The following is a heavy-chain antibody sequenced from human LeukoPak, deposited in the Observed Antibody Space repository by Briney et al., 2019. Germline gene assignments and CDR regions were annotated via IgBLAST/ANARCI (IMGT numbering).Heavy chain of an antibody. V-gene: IGHV3-23*01. D-gene: IGHD3-10*01. CDR3: AKGYYGSGSYGWFDY. Sequence: GGSLRLSCAASGFTFSSYAMSWVRQAPGKGLEWVSAISGSGDRTYYADSVKGRFTISRDNSKNTLFLHKNSLRAEDTAVYSCAKGYYGSGSYGWFDYWGQGTLVTVSS. CDR1: GFTFSSYA. CDR2: ISGSGDRT. J-gene: IGHJ4*02.